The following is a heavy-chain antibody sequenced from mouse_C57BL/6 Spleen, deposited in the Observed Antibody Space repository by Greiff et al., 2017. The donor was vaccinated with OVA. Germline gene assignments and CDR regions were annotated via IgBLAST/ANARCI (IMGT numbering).Heavy chain of an antibody. D-gene: IGHD4-1*01. CDR3: ARGRQNWDVVMDY. J-gene: IGHJ4*01. V-gene: IGHV1-19*01. CDR2: INPYNGGT. CDR1: GYTFTDYY. Sequence: EVKLVESGPVLVKPGASVKMSCKASGYTFTDYYMNWVKQSHGKSLEWIGVINPYNGGTSYNQKFKGKATLTVDKSSSTAYMELNSLTSEDSAVYYCARGRQNWDVVMDYWGQGTSVTVSS.